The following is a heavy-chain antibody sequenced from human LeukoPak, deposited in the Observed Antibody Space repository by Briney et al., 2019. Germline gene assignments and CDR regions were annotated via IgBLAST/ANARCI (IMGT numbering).Heavy chain of an antibody. D-gene: IGHD6-13*01. CDR1: GCTFANYA. CDR2: ISGSGGST. V-gene: IGHV3-23*01. Sequence: GGSLRLSCAASGCTFANYAMSWVRQGPGKGLEWVSTISGSGGSTYYADSVKGRFTISRDNSKNTLFLQMNSLRADDTAVYFCAKDQKSIAATGYDYWGQGTLVTVSS. J-gene: IGHJ4*02. CDR3: AKDQKSIAATGYDY.